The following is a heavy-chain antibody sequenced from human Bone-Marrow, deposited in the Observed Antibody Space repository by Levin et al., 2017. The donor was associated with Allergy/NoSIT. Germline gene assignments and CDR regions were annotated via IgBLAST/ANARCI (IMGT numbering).Heavy chain of an antibody. CDR2: IYKTGTT. Sequence: PSETLSLTCNVSGASMTTYYWSWIRQSPGKAPEWIGYIYKTGTTNYNPSLKSRVTMSLDTSKSQFSLNLSSMTAADTAIDYCAREMSGSYSIFDSWGQGILVTVSS. CDR3: AREMSGSYSIFDS. V-gene: IGHV4-59*01. D-gene: IGHD1-26*01. J-gene: IGHJ4*02. CDR1: GASMTTYY.